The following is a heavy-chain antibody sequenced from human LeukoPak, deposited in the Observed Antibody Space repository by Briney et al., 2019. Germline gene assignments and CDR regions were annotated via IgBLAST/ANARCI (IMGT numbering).Heavy chain of an antibody. D-gene: IGHD6-19*01. CDR1: GYSVSSGSYY. Sequence: PSETLSLTCIVSGYSVSSGSYYWSWIRQPPGKGLEWIAYIYYSGSTNYNPSLKSRVTISVDTSKNQFSLKLSSVTAADTAVYYCARVLSGVTVAWGQGTLVTVSS. J-gene: IGHJ4*02. V-gene: IGHV4-61*01. CDR3: ARVLSGVTVA. CDR2: IYYSGST.